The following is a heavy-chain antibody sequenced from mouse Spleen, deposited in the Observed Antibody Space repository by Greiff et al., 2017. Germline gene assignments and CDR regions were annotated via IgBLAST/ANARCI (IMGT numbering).Heavy chain of an antibody. CDR3: ARPVVRLGYYAMDY. CDR2: ISSGSSTI. Sequence: EVKVVESGGGLAKPGGSLKLSCAASGFTFSDYGMHWVRQAPEKGLEWVAYISSGSSTIYYADTVKGRFTISRDNAKNTLFLQMTSLRSEDTAMYYCARPVVRLGYYAMDYWGQGTSVTVSS. CDR1: GFTFSDYG. V-gene: IGHV5-17*01. J-gene: IGHJ4*01. D-gene: IGHD1-1*01.